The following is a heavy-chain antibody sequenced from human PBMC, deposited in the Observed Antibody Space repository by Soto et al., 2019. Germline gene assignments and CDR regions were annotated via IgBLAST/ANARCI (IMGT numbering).Heavy chain of an antibody. CDR1: GGSFSGYY. D-gene: IGHD3-22*01. CDR3: ASYDSSGLAF. Sequence: SETRSLTCAVYGGSFSGYYWSWIRQPQGKGQKWIGEINHTGSTNYNPSPKSRVTISVDTSTKQFSLRMTSVTAADMVVYYCASYDSSGLAFWGQGTLVTVSS. CDR2: INHTGST. V-gene: IGHV4-34*01. J-gene: IGHJ4*02.